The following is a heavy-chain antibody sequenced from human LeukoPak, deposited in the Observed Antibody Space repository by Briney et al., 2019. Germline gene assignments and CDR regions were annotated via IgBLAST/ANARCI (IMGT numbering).Heavy chain of an antibody. Sequence: SETLSLTCTVSGGSISSSSYYWGWIRQPPGKGLEWIVTIFYTGNTYYNPSLKTRVTISVDTSKNQFSLNLYSVTAADTAVYYRARQVETPGPFDYWGQGALVTVSS. CDR3: ARQVETPGPFDY. J-gene: IGHJ4*02. CDR2: IFYTGNT. V-gene: IGHV4-39*01. CDR1: GGSISSSSYY.